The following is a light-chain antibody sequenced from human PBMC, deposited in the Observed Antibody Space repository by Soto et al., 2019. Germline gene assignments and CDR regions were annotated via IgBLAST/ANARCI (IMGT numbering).Light chain of an antibody. J-gene: IGKJ4*02. CDR2: GTS. CDR1: QSVTTSY. Sequence: EIVLTQSPGTLSLSPGERATLSCRTSQSVTTSYLAWYQQKPGQAPRLLIYGTSIRATGVPDRFSGSGSGTDFTLTISRLEPEDFALYYCQQYHTSPLTFGGGTKVDIK. CDR3: QQYHTSPLT. V-gene: IGKV3-20*01.